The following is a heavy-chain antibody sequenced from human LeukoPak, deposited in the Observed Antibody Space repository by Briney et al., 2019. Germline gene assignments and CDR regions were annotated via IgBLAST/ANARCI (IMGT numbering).Heavy chain of an antibody. V-gene: IGHV1-2*02. CDR1: GYTFTSYA. CDR3: ARGVVLEHRDY. D-gene: IGHD1/OR15-1a*01. Sequence: ASVKVSCKASGYTFTSYAMNWVRQAPGQGLEWMGWINPNSGGTNYAQKFQGRVTMTRDTSIGTAYMELSRLRSDDTAVYYCARGVVLEHRDYWGQGTLVTVSS. J-gene: IGHJ4*02. CDR2: INPNSGGT.